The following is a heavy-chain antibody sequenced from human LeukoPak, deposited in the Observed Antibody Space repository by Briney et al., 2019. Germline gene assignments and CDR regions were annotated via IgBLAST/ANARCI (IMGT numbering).Heavy chain of an antibody. V-gene: IGHV4-34*01. CDR3: ARGRKTLTTTIRGTLKRDNYFDP. J-gene: IGHJ5*02. CDR2: AHHSGRT. D-gene: IGHD4-11*01. Sequence: SETLSLTCAVYGGAFSGYFWTWIRQPPGKGLEWIAEAHHSGRTNYNPSLKSRVAISIDTSKNQFSLKMNSVTAADTAVYFCARGRKTLTTTIRGTLKRDNYFDPWGQETLVSVYS. CDR1: GGAFSGYF.